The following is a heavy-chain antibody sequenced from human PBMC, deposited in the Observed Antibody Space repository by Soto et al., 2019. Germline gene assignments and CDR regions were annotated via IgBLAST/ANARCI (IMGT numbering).Heavy chain of an antibody. CDR3: AKDRERDAWYEDY. CDR1: VFSFSSYA. Sequence: PVGSLRLSCVTSVFSFSSYAMSWVRHAPGEGLEWVSVISGSDGSTYYADSVKGRFTISRDDSKNTLYLQMNSLRAEDTAVYYCAKDRERDAWYEDYWGQGTPVTVSS. CDR2: ISGSDGST. J-gene: IGHJ4*02. D-gene: IGHD6-13*01. V-gene: IGHV3-23*01.